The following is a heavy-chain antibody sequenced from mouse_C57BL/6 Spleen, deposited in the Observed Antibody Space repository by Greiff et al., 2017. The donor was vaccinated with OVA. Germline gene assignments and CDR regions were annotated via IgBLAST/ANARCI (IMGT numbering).Heavy chain of an antibody. CDR2: INPSTGGT. J-gene: IGHJ2*01. D-gene: IGHD2-4*01. CDR1: GYSFTGYY. Sequence: EVQLQQSGPELVKPGASVKISCKASGYSFTGYYMNWVKQSPEKSLEWIGEINPSTGGTTYNQKFKAKATLTVDKSSSTAYMQLKSLTSEDSAVYYCARGDYDYDVRFDYWGQGTTLTVSS. V-gene: IGHV1-42*01. CDR3: ARGDYDYDVRFDY.